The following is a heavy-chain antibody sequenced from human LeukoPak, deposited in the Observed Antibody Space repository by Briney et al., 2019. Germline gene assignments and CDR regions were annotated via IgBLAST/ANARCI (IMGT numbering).Heavy chain of an antibody. CDR3: ARSSRFSRGMDV. V-gene: IGHV4-34*01. D-gene: IGHD2-2*01. J-gene: IGHJ6*02. CDR1: GGSFSGYY. Sequence: PSETLSLTCAVYGGSFSGYYWSWTRQPPGTGLEWIGEINHSGSTNYNPSLKSRVTISVDTSKNQFSLKLSSVTAADTAVYYCARSSRFSRGMDVWGQGTTVTVSS. CDR2: INHSGST.